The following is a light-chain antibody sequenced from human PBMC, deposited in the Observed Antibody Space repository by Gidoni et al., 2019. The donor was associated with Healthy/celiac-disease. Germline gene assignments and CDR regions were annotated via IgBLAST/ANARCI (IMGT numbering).Light chain of an antibody. J-gene: IGKJ1*01. V-gene: IGKV1-39*01. CDR2: AAS. CDR1: QSISSY. CDR3: QQSYSTHRT. Sequence: DIQMTQSPSSLSASVGDRVTITCRASQSISSYLNWYQQKPGKAPKLLIYAASSLQSGVPSRFSGSGSGTDFTLTISSMQHEDFATYYCQQSYSTHRTFGQGTKVEIK.